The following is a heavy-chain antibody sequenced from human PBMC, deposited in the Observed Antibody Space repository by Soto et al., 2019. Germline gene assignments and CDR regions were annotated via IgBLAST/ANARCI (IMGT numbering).Heavy chain of an antibody. V-gene: IGHV3-53*01. CDR2: IYSGGST. Sequence: GSLRLSCAASGFTFSSYGMHWVRQAPGKGLEWVSVIYSGGSTYYADSVKGRFTISRDNSKNTLYLQMNSLRAEDTAVYYCARDAVAGIDLSGYYGMDVWGQGTTVTVSS. D-gene: IGHD6-19*01. CDR3: ARDAVAGIDLSGYYGMDV. CDR1: GFTFSSYG. J-gene: IGHJ6*02.